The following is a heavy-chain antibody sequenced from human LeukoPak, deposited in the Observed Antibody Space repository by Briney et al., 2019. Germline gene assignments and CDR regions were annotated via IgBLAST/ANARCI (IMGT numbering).Heavy chain of an antibody. D-gene: IGHD3-22*01. CDR2: ISYDGSNK. CDR3: ARARGARGKDSSGYLY. Sequence: GGSLRLSCAASGFTFSSYAMHWVRQAPGKGLEWEAVISYDGSNKYYADSVKGRFTISRDNSKNTLYLQMNSLRAEDTAVYYCARARGARGKDSSGYLYWGQGTLVTVSS. J-gene: IGHJ4*02. V-gene: IGHV3-30-3*01. CDR1: GFTFSSYA.